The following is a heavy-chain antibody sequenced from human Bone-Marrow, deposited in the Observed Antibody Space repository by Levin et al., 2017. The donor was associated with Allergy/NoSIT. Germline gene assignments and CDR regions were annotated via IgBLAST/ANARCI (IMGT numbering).Heavy chain of an antibody. D-gene: IGHD2-2*01. CDR1: GFSFSLYS. J-gene: IGHJ3*02. Sequence: GESLKISCAASGFSFSLYSMNWVRQAPGKGLEWVSYISSSSSTIYYADSVKGRFTISRDNAKNSLYLQMNSLRAEDTAVYYCARSPYCSSTTGGSDIWGPGTMVTVS. CDR2: ISSSSSTI. V-gene: IGHV3-48*01. CDR3: ARSPYCSSTTGGSDI.